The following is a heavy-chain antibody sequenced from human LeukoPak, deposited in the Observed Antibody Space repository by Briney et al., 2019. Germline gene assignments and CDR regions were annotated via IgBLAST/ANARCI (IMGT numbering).Heavy chain of an antibody. Sequence: GGSLRLSCAASGFSFRNHAMHWVRPAPGKGLEWVAVISYDGSNKYYADSVKGRFTISRENSKSTLYLQMNSLRAEDTAVYYCAREEYNRMFFDYWGQGTLVTVSS. CDR2: ISYDGSNK. CDR3: AREEYNRMFFDY. J-gene: IGHJ4*02. V-gene: IGHV3-30-3*01. CDR1: GFSFRNHA. D-gene: IGHD1-14*01.